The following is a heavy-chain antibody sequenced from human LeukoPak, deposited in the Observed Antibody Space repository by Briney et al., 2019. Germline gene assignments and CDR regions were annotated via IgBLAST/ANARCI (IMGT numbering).Heavy chain of an antibody. D-gene: IGHD2-2*01. J-gene: IGHJ4*02. V-gene: IGHV5-51*01. CDR2: IYPGDSDT. Sequence: GESLKISCKGSGYSFTSYWIGWVRQMPGKGLEWMGIIYPGDSDTRYSPSFQGQVTISADKSISTAYLQWSSLRASDTAMYYCARHAAYCSSTSCYFDYWGQGTLVTVSS. CDR1: GYSFTSYW. CDR3: ARHAAYCSSTSCYFDY.